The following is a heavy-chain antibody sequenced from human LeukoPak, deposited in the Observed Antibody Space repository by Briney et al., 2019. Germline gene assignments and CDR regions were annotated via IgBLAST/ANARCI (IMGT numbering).Heavy chain of an antibody. V-gene: IGHV3-11*04. CDR1: GFTFSDYY. Sequence: GGSLRLSCAASGFTFSDYYMSWIRQAPGKGLEWVSYISSSGSTTYYADSVKGRFTISRDNAKNSLYLQMNSLRAEDTAIYYCASSSWYALDYWGQGTLVTVSS. J-gene: IGHJ4*02. CDR3: ASSSWYALDY. D-gene: IGHD6-13*01. CDR2: ISSSGSTT.